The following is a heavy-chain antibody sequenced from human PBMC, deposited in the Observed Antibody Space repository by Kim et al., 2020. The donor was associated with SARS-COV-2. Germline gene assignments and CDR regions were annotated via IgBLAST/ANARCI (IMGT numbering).Heavy chain of an antibody. V-gene: IGHV3-23*03. CDR3: AKSGYFDWLYLDY. J-gene: IGHJ4*02. Sequence: YADSVKGRFTISRDNSKNTLYLQMNSLRAEDTAVYYCAKSGYFDWLYLDYWGQGTLVTVSS. D-gene: IGHD3-9*01.